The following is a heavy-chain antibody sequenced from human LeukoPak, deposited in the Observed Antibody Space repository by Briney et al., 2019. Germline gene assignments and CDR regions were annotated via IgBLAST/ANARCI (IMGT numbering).Heavy chain of an antibody. CDR2: INPNSGGT. V-gene: IGHV1-2*06. Sequence: ASVKVSCKASGYTFTGYYMHWVRQAPGQGLEWMGRINPNSGGTNYAQKFQGRVTMTRDTSISTAYMELSRLRSDDTAVYYCASVDKYYYDSSGYLGSYWGQGTLVTVSS. CDR1: GYTFTGYY. D-gene: IGHD3-22*01. J-gene: IGHJ4*02. CDR3: ASVDKYYYDSSGYLGSY.